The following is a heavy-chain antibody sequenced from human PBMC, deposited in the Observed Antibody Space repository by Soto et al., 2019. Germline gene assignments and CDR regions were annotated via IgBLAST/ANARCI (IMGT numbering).Heavy chain of an antibody. J-gene: IGHJ6*02. Sequence: PGGSLRLSCKASGFDFSTYSMNWVRQAPGKGLEWIAYVSMDSDTIHYADSVKGRFTISRDDPENSLYLQMNSLGDEDTATYYCARLYYDYVWGQGTTVTVSS. D-gene: IGHD3-3*01. CDR1: GFDFSTYS. CDR3: ARLYYDYV. CDR2: VSMDSDTI. V-gene: IGHV3-48*02.